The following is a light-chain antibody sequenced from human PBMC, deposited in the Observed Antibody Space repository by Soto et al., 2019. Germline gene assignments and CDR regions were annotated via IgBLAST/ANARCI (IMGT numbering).Light chain of an antibody. Sequence: SYELTQPPSVSVAPGQTARITCGGNNIGRKSVHWYQQEPGQAPVLVVYDDTDRPSGIPERFSGSNSENTATLTISRVEAGDEADYYCSSYAGSNNLRMFGGGTKLTVL. CDR2: DDT. CDR3: SSYAGSNNLRM. J-gene: IGLJ3*02. CDR1: NIGRKS. V-gene: IGLV3-21*02.